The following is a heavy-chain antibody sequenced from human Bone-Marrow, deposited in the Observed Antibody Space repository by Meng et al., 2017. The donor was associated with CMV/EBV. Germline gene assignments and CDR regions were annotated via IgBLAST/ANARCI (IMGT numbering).Heavy chain of an antibody. V-gene: IGHV1-69*10. CDR3: ARVSRSSGSCPFDY. CDR1: GGTFSSYA. J-gene: IGHJ4*02. Sequence: SVKVSCKASGGTFSSYAFSWVRQAPGQGLEWMGGIIPFFGISNYAQKFQGRVTITADKSTSKAYMELSSPRSEDTGGYYRARVSRSSGSCPFDYWGQRTLVTVSS. CDR2: IIPFFGIS. D-gene: IGHD1-26*01.